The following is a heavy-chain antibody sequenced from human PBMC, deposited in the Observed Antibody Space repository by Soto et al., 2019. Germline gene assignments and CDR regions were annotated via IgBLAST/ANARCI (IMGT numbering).Heavy chain of an antibody. Sequence: PSETLSLTCTVSGGSISSYYWSWIRQPPGKGLEWIGYIYYSGSTNYNPSLKSRVTISVDTSKNQFSLKLSSVTAADTAVYYCASGGEVGATIYFDYWGQGTLVTVSS. CDR2: IYYSGST. V-gene: IGHV4-59*08. CDR3: ASGGEVGATIYFDY. D-gene: IGHD1-26*01. J-gene: IGHJ4*02. CDR1: GGSISSYY.